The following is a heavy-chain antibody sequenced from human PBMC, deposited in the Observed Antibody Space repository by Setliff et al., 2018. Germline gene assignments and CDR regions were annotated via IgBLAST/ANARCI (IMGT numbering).Heavy chain of an antibody. D-gene: IGHD3-3*01. CDR2: FYSFGSI. V-gene: IGHV4-39*01. Sequence: SETLSLTCSVSGGSITSGGGFYWAWIRQPPGKELEWIGSFYSFGSIYYSPSLKNRVTIPGDTSSNQFSLNLNSVTAADTAAYYCASHPRVTIFGVVAFDYWGQGILVTVSS. CDR1: GGSITSGGGFY. CDR3: ASHPRVTIFGVVAFDY. J-gene: IGHJ4*02.